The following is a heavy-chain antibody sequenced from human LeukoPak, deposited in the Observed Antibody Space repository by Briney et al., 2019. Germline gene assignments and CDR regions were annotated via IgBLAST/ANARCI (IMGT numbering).Heavy chain of an antibody. V-gene: IGHV1-18*01. J-gene: IGHJ4*02. CDR2: ISAYNGNT. Sequence: ASVKVSCKASGYTFTNYSITWVRQVPGQGLQWLGWISAYNGNTNYAQKLQGRVTMTTDTSTSTAYMELRSLRSDDAAVYYCARDRPRGFYDILTGAYYFDYWGQGTLVTVSS. D-gene: IGHD3-9*01. CDR3: ARDRPRGFYDILTGAYYFDY. CDR1: GYTFTNYS.